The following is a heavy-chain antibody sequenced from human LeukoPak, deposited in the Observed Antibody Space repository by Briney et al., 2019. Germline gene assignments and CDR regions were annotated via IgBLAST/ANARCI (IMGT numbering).Heavy chain of an antibody. V-gene: IGHV1-8*01. CDR3: ARSSYGSGSYYNPLDY. Sequence: GASVKVSCKASGYTFTSYDINWVRQATGQGLEWMGWMNPNSGNTGYAQKFQGRVTMTRNTSISTAYMELSSLRSEDTAVYYCARSSYGSGSYYNPLDYWGQGTLVTVSS. D-gene: IGHD3-10*01. J-gene: IGHJ4*02. CDR1: GYTFTSYD. CDR2: MNPNSGNT.